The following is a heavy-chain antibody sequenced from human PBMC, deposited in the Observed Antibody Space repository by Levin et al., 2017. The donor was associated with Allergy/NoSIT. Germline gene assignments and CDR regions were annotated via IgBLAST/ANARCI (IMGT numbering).Heavy chain of an antibody. CDR1: GFTFSSHW. V-gene: IGHV3-74*01. J-gene: IGHJ6*03. D-gene: IGHD5-12*01. CDR3: ARDGVDIVTTINYYYYYYMDV. Sequence: GESLKISCVVSGFTFSSHWMHWVHQAPGKGLVWLSRINSDGIATNYADSVKGRFTISRDNAKNTLYLQMNSLRAEDTAVYYCARDGVDIVTTINYYYYYYMDVWGKGTTVTVSS. CDR2: INSDGIAT.